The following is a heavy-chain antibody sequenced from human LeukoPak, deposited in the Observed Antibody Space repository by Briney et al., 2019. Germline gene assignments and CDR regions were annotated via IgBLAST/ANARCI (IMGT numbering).Heavy chain of an antibody. V-gene: IGHV3-13*01. CDR2: IGAFGDT. D-gene: IGHD5-12*01. CDR1: GFAFSSYD. CDR3: AKDGGPIIRFLISGPDY. Sequence: GGSLRLSCAASGFAFSSYDMHWVRQASGKGLEWVSGIGAFGDTYYAVAVRGRFTISRDISTNTVYLQMNSLRPDDTAVYYCAKDGGPIIRFLISGPDYWGQGTRVTVSS. J-gene: IGHJ4*02.